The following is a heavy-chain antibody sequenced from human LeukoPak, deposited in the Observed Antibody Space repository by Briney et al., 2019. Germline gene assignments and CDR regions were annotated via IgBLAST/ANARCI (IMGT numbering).Heavy chain of an antibody. Sequence: SQTLSLTCAISGDSVSSTIVTWDWIRQSPSGVLEWLGRTYYRSKCSNDYAESLSSRTTNTPDTSQNQLSLHLNSVTPDDTAVSYCARLIGNSCLDYWGQGTLVTVSS. J-gene: IGHJ4*02. CDR1: GDSVSSTIVT. V-gene: IGHV6-1*01. CDR2: TYYRSKCSN. CDR3: ARLIGNSCLDY. D-gene: IGHD6-13*01.